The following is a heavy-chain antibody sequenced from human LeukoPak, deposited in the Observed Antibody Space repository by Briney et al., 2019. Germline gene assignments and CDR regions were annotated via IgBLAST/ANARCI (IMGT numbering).Heavy chain of an antibody. D-gene: IGHD2-2*01. J-gene: IGHJ4*02. Sequence: SETLSLTCAVSGGSISSSSCYWGWIRQPTGKGLRWIGSIYYSGSTYYNPSLKSRVTISVDTSKNQFSLKLSSVTAADTAVYYCARQCCISTSPIDYWGQRTLVTVSS. CDR1: GGSISSSSCY. CDR2: IYYSGST. CDR3: ARQCCISTSPIDY. V-gene: IGHV4-39*01.